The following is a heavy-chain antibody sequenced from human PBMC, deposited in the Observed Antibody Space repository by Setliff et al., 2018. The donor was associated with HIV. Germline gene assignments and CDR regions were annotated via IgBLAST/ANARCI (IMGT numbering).Heavy chain of an antibody. V-gene: IGHV4-38-2*02. CDR3: ARETIRSGHPSEAGFDF. CDR1: AYSIRDGYY. Sequence: SETLSLTCTVSAYSIRDGYYWGWIRQSPGKGLEWIGTLYYDGNTYYNPSLKSRVTMSVDTSKNQFSLNLNSVTAADTAVYYCARETIRSGHPSEAGFDFWGQGALVTVSS. CDR2: LYYDGNT. J-gene: IGHJ4*02. D-gene: IGHD6-19*01.